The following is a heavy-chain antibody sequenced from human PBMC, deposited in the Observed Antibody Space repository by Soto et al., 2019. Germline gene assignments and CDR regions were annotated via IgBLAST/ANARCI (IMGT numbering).Heavy chain of an antibody. Sequence: ASVKVSCKASGYTLTSYGISWVRQAPGQGLEWMGWISAYNGNTNYAQKLQGRVTMTTDTSTSTAYMELRSLRSDDTAVYYCARALYDILTGPFDYWGQGTLVTVSS. CDR2: ISAYNGNT. CDR3: ARALYDILTGPFDY. J-gene: IGHJ4*02. D-gene: IGHD3-9*01. V-gene: IGHV1-18*01. CDR1: GYTLTSYG.